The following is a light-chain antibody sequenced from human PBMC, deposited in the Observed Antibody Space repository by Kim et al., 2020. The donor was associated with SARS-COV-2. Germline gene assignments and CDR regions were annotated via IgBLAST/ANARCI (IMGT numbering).Light chain of an antibody. CDR3: QQYSSSPAT. CDR1: QSVSRNN. CDR2: GAS. Sequence: SPGERATLSCRARQSVSRNNLSWYQQKPGQAPRLLIDGASTRATGIPDRFSGSGSGTDFTLTITRLEPEDFAVYYCQQYSSSPATFGQGTKVDIK. V-gene: IGKV3-20*01. J-gene: IGKJ1*01.